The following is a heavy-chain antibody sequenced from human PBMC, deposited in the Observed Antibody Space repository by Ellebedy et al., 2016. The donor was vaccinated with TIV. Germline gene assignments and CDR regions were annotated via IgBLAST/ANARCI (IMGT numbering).Heavy chain of an antibody. CDR1: GGSISSYY. J-gene: IGHJ4*02. CDR3: ARAHPSAYSLFDH. CDR2: IDYSGST. V-gene: IGHV4-59*08. D-gene: IGHD2-15*01. Sequence: MPSETLSLTCTVSGGSISSYYWTWFRQPPGKGLEWIGHIDYSGSTTYNPSLKSRVTMSVDTSKNQISLKLRSVTAADTAVYYCARAHPSAYSLFDHWGQGTLVTVSS.